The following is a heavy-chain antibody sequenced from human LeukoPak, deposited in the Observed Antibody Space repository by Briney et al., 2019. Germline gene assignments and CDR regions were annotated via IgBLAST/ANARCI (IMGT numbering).Heavy chain of an antibody. D-gene: IGHD3-22*01. J-gene: IGHJ6*03. CDR3: AREYGSSGYYFRMDV. V-gene: IGHV1-69*05. CDR1: GGTFSSYA. CDR2: IIPIFGTA. Sequence: ASVKVSCKASGGTFSSYAISWVRQAPGQGLEWMGGIIPIFGTANYAQKFRGRVTITTDESTSTAYMELSSLRSEDTAVYYCAREYGSSGYYFRMDVWGKGTTVTVSS.